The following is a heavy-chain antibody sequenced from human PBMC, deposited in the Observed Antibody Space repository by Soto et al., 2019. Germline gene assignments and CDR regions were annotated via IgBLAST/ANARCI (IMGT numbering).Heavy chain of an antibody. CDR1: GYTFTSYG. V-gene: IGHV1-18*04. CDR3: ARGPPHAPKTYYYDSSGYYYDWFDP. J-gene: IGHJ5*02. Sequence: ASVKGSCKASGYTFTSYGISWVRQAPGQGLEWMGWISAYNGNTNYAQKLQGRVTMTTDTSTSTAYMELRSLRSDDTAVYYCARGPPHAPKTYYYDSSGYYYDWFDPWGQGPLVPVSS. CDR2: ISAYNGNT. D-gene: IGHD3-22*01.